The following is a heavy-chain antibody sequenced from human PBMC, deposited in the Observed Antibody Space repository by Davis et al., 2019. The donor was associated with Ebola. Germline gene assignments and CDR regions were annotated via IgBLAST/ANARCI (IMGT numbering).Heavy chain of an antibody. J-gene: IGHJ3*02. CDR1: GYTFTSYY. CDR2: INPSGGST. D-gene: IGHD5-12*01. CDR3: TTPGGQDSGYDVFDI. V-gene: IGHV1-46*03. Sequence: ASVTVSCKASGYTFTSYYMHWVRQAPGQGLEWMGIINPSGGSTSYAQKFQVRVTVTRDTSTTTVYMDLSSLRSEDTALYYCTTPGGQDSGYDVFDIWGQGTMVTVSS.